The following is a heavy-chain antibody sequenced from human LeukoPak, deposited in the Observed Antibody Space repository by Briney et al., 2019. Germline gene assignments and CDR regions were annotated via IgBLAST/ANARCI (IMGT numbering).Heavy chain of an antibody. J-gene: IGHJ4*02. CDR1: GFTFSSYA. V-gene: IGHV3-48*03. D-gene: IGHD3-22*01. Sequence: GGSLRLSCAASGFTFSSYAMNWVRQAPGKGLEWVSYISSSGSTIYYADSVKGRFTISRDNAKNSLYLQMNSLRAEDTAVYYCARGLYYYDSSGYSPFDYWGQGTLVTVSS. CDR2: ISSSGSTI. CDR3: ARGLYYYDSSGYSPFDY.